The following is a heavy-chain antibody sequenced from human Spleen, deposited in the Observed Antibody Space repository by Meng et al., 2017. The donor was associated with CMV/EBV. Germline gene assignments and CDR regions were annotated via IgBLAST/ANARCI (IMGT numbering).Heavy chain of an antibody. CDR3: ARDKGAYCSSTSCYEGMDV. D-gene: IGHD2-2*01. V-gene: IGHV3-30-3*01. CDR2: ISYDGTSI. J-gene: IGHJ6*02. Sequence: GGSLRLSCAASGFTFSTYAMHWVRQAPGKGLEWVAVISYDGTSIYYADSVKGRFTISRDNAKNSLYLQMNSLRAEDTAVYYCARDKGAYCSSTSCYEGMDVWGQGTTVTVSS. CDR1: GFTFSTYA.